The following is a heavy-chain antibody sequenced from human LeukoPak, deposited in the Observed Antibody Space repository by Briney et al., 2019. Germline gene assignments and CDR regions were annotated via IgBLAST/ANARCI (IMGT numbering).Heavy chain of an antibody. D-gene: IGHD2/OR15-2a*01. V-gene: IGHV3-23*01. CDR1: GFTFSNHA. J-gene: IGHJ4*02. CDR2: INISGGST. CDR3: AKGESKDYLNYFDYLNYFDH. Sequence: GGSLRLSCAASGFTFSNHAMSWVRQAPGKGLEWVSTINISGGSTFYADFVKGRFTISRDNSKNTLYLQMNSLRAEDTAVYYCAKGESKDYLNYFDYLNYFDHWGQGTLVTVSS.